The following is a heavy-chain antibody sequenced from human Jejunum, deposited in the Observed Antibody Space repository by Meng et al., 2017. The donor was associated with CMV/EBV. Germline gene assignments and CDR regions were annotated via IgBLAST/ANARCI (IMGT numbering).Heavy chain of an antibody. Sequence: AYTFAGYYMHWVRQAPGQGLEWMGWINPNTGGTNSAQKFQGRVAMTRDTSINTAYMELTRLRSDDTAVYYCAKDGGSYLDYYFDYWGQGTLVTVSS. D-gene: IGHD1-26*01. J-gene: IGHJ4*02. CDR2: INPNTGGT. CDR3: AKDGGSYLDYYFDY. CDR1: AYTFAGYY. V-gene: IGHV1-2*02.